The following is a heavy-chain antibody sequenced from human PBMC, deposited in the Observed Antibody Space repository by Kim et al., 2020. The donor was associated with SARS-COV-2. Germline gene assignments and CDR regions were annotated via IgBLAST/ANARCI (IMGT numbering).Heavy chain of an antibody. D-gene: IGHD3-10*01. Sequence: ASVKVSCKASGYTFTGYYMHWVRQAPGQGLEWMGWINPNSGGTNYAQKFQGRVTMTRDTSISTAYMELSRLRSDDTAVYYCARACLYGSGFDAFDIWGQGTMVTVSS. V-gene: IGHV1-2*02. CDR3: ARACLYGSGFDAFDI. CDR1: GYTFTGYY. CDR2: INPNSGGT. J-gene: IGHJ3*02.